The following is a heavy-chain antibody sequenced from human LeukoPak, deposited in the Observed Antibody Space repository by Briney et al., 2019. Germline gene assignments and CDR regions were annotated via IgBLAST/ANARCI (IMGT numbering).Heavy chain of an antibody. CDR2: IRYDGSNK. Sequence: GGSLRLSCAASGFTFSSYGMHWVRQAPGKGLEWVAFIRYDGSNKYYADSVKGRFTIFRDNSKNTLYLQMNSLRAEDTAVYYCAKDWEIVVVPAAMNYWGQGTLVTVSS. V-gene: IGHV3-30*02. CDR3: AKDWEIVVVPAAMNY. D-gene: IGHD2-2*01. J-gene: IGHJ4*02. CDR1: GFTFSSYG.